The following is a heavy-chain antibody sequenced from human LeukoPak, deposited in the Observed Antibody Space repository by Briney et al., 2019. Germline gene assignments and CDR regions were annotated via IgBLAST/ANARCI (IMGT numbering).Heavy chain of an antibody. J-gene: IGHJ4*02. CDR2: ISGSGGST. Sequence: GGSLRLSCAASGFTFSSYAMSWVRQAPGKGLEWVSAISGSGGSTYYADSVKGRFTISRDNSKNTLYLQMNSPRAEDTAVYYCAKGGFMTTVTKFDYWGQGTLVTVSS. CDR1: GFTFSSYA. CDR3: AKGGFMTTVTKFDY. V-gene: IGHV3-23*01. D-gene: IGHD4-17*01.